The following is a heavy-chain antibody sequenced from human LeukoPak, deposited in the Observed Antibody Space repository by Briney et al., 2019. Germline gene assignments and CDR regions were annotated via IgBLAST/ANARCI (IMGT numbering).Heavy chain of an antibody. CDR3: ARITSSGWAFDY. CDR1: GGSISSYY. CDR2: IYYSGST. J-gene: IGHJ4*02. Sequence: SETLSLTCTVSGGSISSYYWSWIRQPPGKGLEWIGYIYYSGSTNYNPSLKSRVTISVDTSKNQFSLKLNSVTAADTAVYYCARITSSGWAFDYWGQGTLVTVSS. V-gene: IGHV4-59*08. D-gene: IGHD6-19*01.